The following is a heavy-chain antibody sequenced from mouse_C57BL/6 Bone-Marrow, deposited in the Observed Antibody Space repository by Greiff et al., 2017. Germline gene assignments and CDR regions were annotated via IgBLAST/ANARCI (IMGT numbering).Heavy chain of an antibody. D-gene: IGHD2-1*01. CDR2: IDPANGNT. V-gene: IGHV14-3*01. J-gene: IGHJ1*03. CDR1: GFNIKNTY. CDR3: ARLGSTMVTTWYFDV. Sequence: EVQLQQSVAELVRPGASVKLSCTASGFNIKNTYMHWVKQRPEQGLEWIGRIDPANGNTKYAPKFKDKATLTADKSSSTAYMQLSSLTYEDSAVYYCARLGSTMVTTWYFDVWGTGTTVTVSS.